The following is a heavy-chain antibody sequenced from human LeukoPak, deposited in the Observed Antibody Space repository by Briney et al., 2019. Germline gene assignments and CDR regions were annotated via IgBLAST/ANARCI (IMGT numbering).Heavy chain of an antibody. V-gene: IGHV4-30-2*01. Sequence: PSETLSLTCAVSGGSISSGGYSWSWIRQPPGKGLEWIGYIYHSGSTYYNPSLKSRVTISVDRSKNQFSLKLSSVTAADTAVYYCARIHGDYLFDYWGQGTLVTVSS. CDR1: GGSISSGGYS. J-gene: IGHJ4*02. CDR2: IYHSGST. D-gene: IGHD4-17*01. CDR3: ARIHGDYLFDY.